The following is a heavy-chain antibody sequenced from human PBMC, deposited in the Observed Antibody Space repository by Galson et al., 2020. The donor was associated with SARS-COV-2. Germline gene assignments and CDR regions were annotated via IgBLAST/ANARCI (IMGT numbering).Heavy chain of an antibody. CDR1: GLTFSSYW. V-gene: IGHV3-74*01. CDR2: IYSEGSST. Sequence: ALHGESLKISCAASGLTFSSYWMHWVRQAPGKGLVWVSRIYSEGSSTSYADSVKGRFTISGDDAKNTLYLHMRSLRAEDTAVYYCARGDMRNDYFDYWGQGTLVSGAS. CDR3: ARGDMRNDYFDY. J-gene: IGHJ4*02. D-gene: IGHD3-16*01.